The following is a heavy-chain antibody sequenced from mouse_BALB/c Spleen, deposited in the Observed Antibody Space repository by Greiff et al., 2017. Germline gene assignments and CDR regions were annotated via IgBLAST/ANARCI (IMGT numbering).Heavy chain of an antibody. D-gene: IGHD2-3*01. CDR3: TRYDGYFFYAMDY. V-gene: IGHV1S81*02. CDR1: GYTFTSYY. CDR2: INPSNGGT. Sequence: QVQLKQSGAELVKPGASVKLSCKASGYTFTSYYMYWVKQRPGQGLEWIGEINPSNGGTNFNEKFKSKATLTVDKSSSTAYMQLSSLTSEDSAVYYCTRYDGYFFYAMDYWGQGTSVTVSS. J-gene: IGHJ4*01.